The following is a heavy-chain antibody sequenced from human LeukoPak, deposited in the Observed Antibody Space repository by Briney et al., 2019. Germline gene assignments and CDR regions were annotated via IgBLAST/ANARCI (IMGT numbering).Heavy chain of an antibody. CDR3: ARQQDSSGYYCDAFDI. V-gene: IGHV5-51*01. D-gene: IGHD3-22*01. CDR2: IYPGDSDT. CDR1: GYSFTSYW. J-gene: IGHJ3*02. Sequence: GESLKVSCTASGYSFTSYWIGWVRQMPGKGLEWMGIIYPGDSDTTYSPSFECQVTISAYKPNSTAYLQWSSLKASDTAMYYCARQQDSSGYYCDAFDIWGQGTMVTVSS.